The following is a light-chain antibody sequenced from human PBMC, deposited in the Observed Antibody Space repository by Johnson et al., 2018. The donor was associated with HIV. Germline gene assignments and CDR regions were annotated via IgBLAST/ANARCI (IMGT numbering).Light chain of an antibody. Sequence: SVLTQPPSVSAAPGQKVTISCSGSSSNIGNNYVSWYQQLPGTAPKLLIYDNNKRPSGIPDQFSGSKSGTSATLGITGLQTGDEADYYCGTWDSGLGAVYVFGPGTKVTVL. CDR1: SSNIGNNY. J-gene: IGLJ1*01. CDR2: DNN. V-gene: IGLV1-51*01. CDR3: GTWDSGLGAVYV.